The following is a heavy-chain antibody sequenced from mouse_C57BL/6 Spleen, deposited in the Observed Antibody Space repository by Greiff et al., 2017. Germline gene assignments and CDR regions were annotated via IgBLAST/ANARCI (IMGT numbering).Heavy chain of an antibody. J-gene: IGHJ2*01. D-gene: IGHD2-4*01. CDR2: INPNYGTT. V-gene: IGHV1-39*01. CDR1: GYSFTDYN. CDR3: ARLNDYDERGAFDY. Sequence: EVQLQQSGPELVKPGASVKISCKASGYSFTDYNMNWVKQSNGKSLEWIGVINPNYGTTSYNRKFKGKATLTVDQSSSTAYMQLNSLTSEDSAVYYCARLNDYDERGAFDYWGQGTTLTVSS.